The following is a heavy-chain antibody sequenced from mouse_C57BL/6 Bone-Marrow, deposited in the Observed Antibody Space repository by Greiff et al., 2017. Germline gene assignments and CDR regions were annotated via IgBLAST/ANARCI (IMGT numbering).Heavy chain of an antibody. CDR1: GYTFTSYW. CDR2: IYPGNSDT. CDR3: TSRYGNYEAWFAY. Sequence: VHVKQSGTVLARPGASVKMSCKTSGYTFTSYWMHWVKQRPGQGLEWIGAIYPGNSDTSYNQKFKGKAKLTAVTSASTAYMERSSLTNEDSAVYYCTSRYGNYEAWFAYWGQGTLVTVSA. V-gene: IGHV1-5*01. J-gene: IGHJ3*01. D-gene: IGHD2-10*02.